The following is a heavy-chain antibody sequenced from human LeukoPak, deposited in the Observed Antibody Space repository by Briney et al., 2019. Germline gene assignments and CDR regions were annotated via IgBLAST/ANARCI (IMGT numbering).Heavy chain of an antibody. Sequence: SETLSLTCAVYGGSFSGYYWSWIRQPPGKGLEWIGEINHSGSTNYNPSLKSRVTISVDTSKNQFSLKLSSVTAADTAVYYCASVRATYYYDSSGPLDYWGQGTLVTVPS. CDR1: GGSFSGYY. CDR2: INHSGST. J-gene: IGHJ4*02. D-gene: IGHD3-22*01. V-gene: IGHV4-34*01. CDR3: ASVRATYYYDSSGPLDY.